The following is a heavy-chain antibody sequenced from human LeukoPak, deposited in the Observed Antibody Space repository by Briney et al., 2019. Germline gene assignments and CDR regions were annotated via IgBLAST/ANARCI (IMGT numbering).Heavy chain of an antibody. D-gene: IGHD3-9*01. J-gene: IGHJ4*02. CDR1: GCTFSSYA. V-gene: IGHV3-23*01. CDR2: ISGSGGNT. Sequence: GGSLRLFCAASGCTFSSYALSWVRQAPGKVLDLVSAISGSGGNTYYADSVKGRFTISRDNSKNTLYLQMNSLRAEDTVFFFKQKTAYEILTGYYPGYFDYWGQGTLVTVSS. CDR3: QKTAYEILTGYYPGYFDY.